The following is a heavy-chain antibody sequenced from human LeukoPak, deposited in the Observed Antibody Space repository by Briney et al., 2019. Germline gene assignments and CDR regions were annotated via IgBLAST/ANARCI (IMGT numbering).Heavy chain of an antibody. CDR2: ISHDGSNK. Sequence: PGTSLRLSCAASGFPFSDYGMYWVRQAPGKGLEWLAVISHDGSNKHYADSVKGRITISRDNPMNTLYLQMNSLTAEDTAVYYCAKVRWGSDNALDSWGQGTLVTGSS. V-gene: IGHV3-30*18. J-gene: IGHJ4*02. CDR3: AKVRWGSDNALDS. D-gene: IGHD3-16*01. CDR1: GFPFSDYG.